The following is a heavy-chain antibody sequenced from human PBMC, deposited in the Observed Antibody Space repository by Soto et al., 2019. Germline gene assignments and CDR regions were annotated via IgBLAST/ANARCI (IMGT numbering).Heavy chain of an antibody. Sequence: GGSLRLSCAASGFTFSGSAMHWVRQASGKGLEWVGRIRSKANSYATAYAASVKGRFTISRDDSKNTAYLQMNSLKTEDTAVYYCTSGGRGSSWYNPLSYYYYYYGMDVWGQGTTVTVSS. D-gene: IGHD6-13*01. CDR3: TSGGRGSSWYNPLSYYYYYYGMDV. V-gene: IGHV3-73*01. J-gene: IGHJ6*02. CDR1: GFTFSGSA. CDR2: IRSKANSYAT.